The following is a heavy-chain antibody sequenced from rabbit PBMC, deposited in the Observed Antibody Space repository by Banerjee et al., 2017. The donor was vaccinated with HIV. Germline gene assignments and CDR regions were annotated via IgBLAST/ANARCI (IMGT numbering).Heavy chain of an antibody. CDR2: IDIGDGKT. D-gene: IGHD8-1*01. Sequence: QEQLEESGGGLVKPGASLTLTCNASGFSFNSGLPMCWVRQAPGKGLEWIACIDIGDGKTYYANWAEGRLTISKASSTVDLKMTSLTAADTATYFCARVDAGSNYAWNLWGPGTLVTVS. CDR1: GFSFNSGLP. J-gene: IGHJ4*01. CDR3: ARVDAGSNYAWNL. V-gene: IGHV1S45*01.